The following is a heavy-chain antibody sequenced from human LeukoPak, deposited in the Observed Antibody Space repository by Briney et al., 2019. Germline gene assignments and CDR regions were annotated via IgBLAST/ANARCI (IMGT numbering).Heavy chain of an antibody. Sequence: GGSLRLSCAASGFTFSDYYMSWIRQAPGKGLEWVSYISSSSSYTNYADSVKGRFTIFRDNAKNSLYLQMNSLRAEDTAVYYCARRRNYYDSSGPTLDVWGQGTTVTVSS. CDR3: ARRRNYYDSSGPTLDV. J-gene: IGHJ6*02. CDR1: GFTFSDYY. D-gene: IGHD3-22*01. V-gene: IGHV3-11*06. CDR2: ISSSSSYT.